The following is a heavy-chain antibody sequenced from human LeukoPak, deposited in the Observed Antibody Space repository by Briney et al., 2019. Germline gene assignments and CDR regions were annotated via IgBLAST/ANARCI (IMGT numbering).Heavy chain of an antibody. CDR2: INHSGST. Sequence: SETLSLTCAVYGGSFSGYYWSWIRQPPGKGLEWIGEINHSGSTNYNPSLKSRVTISVDTSKNQFSLKLSSVTAADTAVYYCARQRNWNDAFDIWGQGTMVTVSS. V-gene: IGHV4-34*01. D-gene: IGHD1-1*01. CDR1: GGSFSGYY. CDR3: ARQRNWNDAFDI. J-gene: IGHJ3*02.